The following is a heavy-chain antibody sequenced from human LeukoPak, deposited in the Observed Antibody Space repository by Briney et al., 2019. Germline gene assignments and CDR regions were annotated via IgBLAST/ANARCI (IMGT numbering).Heavy chain of an antibody. V-gene: IGHV5-51*01. J-gene: IGHJ4*02. D-gene: IGHD6-13*01. CDR1: GYTFSNYW. Sequence: GESLKISCKGSGYTFSNYWIGWVRQMSGKGLEWMGIIYPGDSDTRYSPSFQGQVTISADKSISTAYLHWSSLKASDTAMYYCARHESLYSPHDWGQGSLVTVSS. CDR2: IYPGDSDT. CDR3: ARHESLYSPHD.